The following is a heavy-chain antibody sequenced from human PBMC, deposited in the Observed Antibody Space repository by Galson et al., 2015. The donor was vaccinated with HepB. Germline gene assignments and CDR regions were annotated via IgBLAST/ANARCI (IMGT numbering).Heavy chain of an antibody. CDR2: IKEDGSEK. CDR3: ARVKRGEWYSYYYYGMDV. J-gene: IGHJ6*02. Sequence: SLRLSCAASGFIFSGSAIDWVRQASGKGLEWVANIKEDGSEKNYVDSVKGRFTISRDNAKNSLYLQMNSLRAEDTAVYYCARVKRGEWYSYYYYGMDVWGQGTTVTVSS. V-gene: IGHV3-7*05. D-gene: IGHD3-10*01. CDR1: GFIFSGSA.